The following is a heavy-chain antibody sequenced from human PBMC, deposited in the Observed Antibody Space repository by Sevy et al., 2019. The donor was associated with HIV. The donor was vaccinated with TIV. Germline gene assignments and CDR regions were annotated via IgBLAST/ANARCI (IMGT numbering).Heavy chain of an antibody. CDR1: GYTFTSYG. CDR2: ISAYNGNT. D-gene: IGHD3-22*01. Sequence: ASLKVSCKASGYTFTSYGISWVRQAPGQGLEWMGWISAYNGNTNYAQKLQGRVTMTTDTSTSTAYMELRSLRSDDTAVYYCARVDITMIVVVPGDYWGQGTLVTVSS. V-gene: IGHV1-18*01. J-gene: IGHJ4*02. CDR3: ARVDITMIVVVPGDY.